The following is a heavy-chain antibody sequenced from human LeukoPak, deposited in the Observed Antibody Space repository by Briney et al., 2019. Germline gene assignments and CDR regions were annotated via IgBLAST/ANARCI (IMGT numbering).Heavy chain of an antibody. V-gene: IGHV3-7*01. J-gene: IGHJ4*02. CDR1: GFTFSSYW. CDR3: ARAPAGSGSYPYYFDY. CDR2: IKQDGSEK. D-gene: IGHD1-26*01. Sequence: PGGSLRLSCAASGFTFSSYWMSWVRQAPGKGLEWVANIKQDGSEKYHVDSVKGRFTISRDNAKNSLYLQMNSLRAEDTAVYYCARAPAGSGSYPYYFDYWGQGTLVTVSS.